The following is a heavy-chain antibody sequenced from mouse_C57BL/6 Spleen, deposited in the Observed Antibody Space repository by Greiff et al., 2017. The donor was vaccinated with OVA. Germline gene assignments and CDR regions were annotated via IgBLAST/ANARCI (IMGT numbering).Heavy chain of an antibody. CDR3: ARGGKKGYFDY. D-gene: IGHD1-1*02. CDR2: IHPNSGST. J-gene: IGHJ2*01. V-gene: IGHV1-64*01. CDR1: GYTFTSYW. Sequence: VQLQQPGAELVKPGASVKLSCKASGYTFTSYWMHWVKQRPGQGLEWIGMIHPNSGSTNYNEKFKSKATLTVDKSSSTAYMPLSSLTSADTAVYYCARGGKKGYFDYWGQGTTLTVSS.